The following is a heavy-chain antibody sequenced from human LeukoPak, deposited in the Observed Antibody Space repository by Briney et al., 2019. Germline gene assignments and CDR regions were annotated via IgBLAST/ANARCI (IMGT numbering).Heavy chain of an antibody. CDR2: INPNSGGT. CDR3: ATASITMIVVVTKPEAFDI. Sequence: ASVKVSCKASGYTFTGYYMHWVRQAPGQGLEWMGWINPNSGGTNYAQKFQGRVTMTEDTSTDTAYMELSSLRSEDTAVYYCATASITMIVVVTKPEAFDIWGQGTMVTVSS. D-gene: IGHD3-22*01. J-gene: IGHJ3*02. V-gene: IGHV1-2*02. CDR1: GYTFTGYY.